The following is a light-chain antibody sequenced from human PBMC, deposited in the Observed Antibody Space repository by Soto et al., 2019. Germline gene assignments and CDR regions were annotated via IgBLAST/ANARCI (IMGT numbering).Light chain of an antibody. CDR3: QQYNSYFTWT. CDR2: DAS. CDR1: RSVSSY. Sequence: EIVLTQSPATLSLSPGESATLSCRATRSVSSYLAWYRQKPGQAPRLLIYDASTRATGIPARFSGSGSGTEFTLTISSLQPDDFATYYCQQYNSYFTWTFGQGTKVDIK. V-gene: IGKV3-11*01. J-gene: IGKJ1*01.